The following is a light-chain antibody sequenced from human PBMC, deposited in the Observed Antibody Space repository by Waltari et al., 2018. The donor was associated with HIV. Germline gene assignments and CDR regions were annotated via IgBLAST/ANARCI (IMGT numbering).Light chain of an antibody. V-gene: IGLV2-11*01. J-gene: IGLJ3*02. CDR3: CSYIGNYTWV. CDR2: EVS. Sequence: QSALTQPRSVYGSPGQSATIACTGTPSDIGTYKSVTWYQQNPVKVPKLMIYEVSERPSGVPDRFSGSKSGNTASLTISGLQADDEADYYCCSYIGNYTWVFGGGTKLTVL. CDR1: PSDIGTYKS.